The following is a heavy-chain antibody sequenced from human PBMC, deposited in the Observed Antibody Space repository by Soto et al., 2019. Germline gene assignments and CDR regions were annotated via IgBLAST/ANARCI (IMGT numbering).Heavy chain of an antibody. D-gene: IGHD2-8*01. Sequence: GGSLRLSCAASGFTFSSYAMSWVRQAPGKGLEWVSAISGSGGSTYYADSVKGRFTISRDNSKNTLYLQMNSRRAEDTAVYYCAKDLWMVYASFDYWGQGTLVTVSS. CDR2: ISGSGGST. J-gene: IGHJ4*02. V-gene: IGHV3-23*01. CDR1: GFTFSSYA. CDR3: AKDLWMVYASFDY.